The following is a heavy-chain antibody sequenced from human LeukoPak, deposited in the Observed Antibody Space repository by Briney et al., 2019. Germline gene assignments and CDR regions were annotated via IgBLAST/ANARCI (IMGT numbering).Heavy chain of an antibody. CDR1: GYSFTSYW. Sequence: PGGSLGLSCKGSGYSFTSYWISWVRQMPGKGLEWMGRIDPSDSYTNYSPSFQGHVTISADKSISTAYLQWSSLKASDTAMYYCAIRGGSGAEGSFDYWGQGTLVTVSS. CDR2: IDPSDSYT. D-gene: IGHD3-3*01. CDR3: AIRGGSGAEGSFDY. J-gene: IGHJ4*02. V-gene: IGHV5-10-1*01.